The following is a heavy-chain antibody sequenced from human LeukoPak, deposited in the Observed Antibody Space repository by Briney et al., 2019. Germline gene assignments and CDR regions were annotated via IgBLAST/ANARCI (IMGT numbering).Heavy chain of an antibody. CDR2: INHSGST. CDR1: GGSFSGYY. Sequence: SETLSLTCAVYGGSFSGYYWSWIRQPPGKGLEWIGEINHSGSTNYNPSLKSRVTISVDTSKNQFSLNVSSVTAADTAVYYCARGGRVSWFDPWGQGTLVTASP. J-gene: IGHJ5*02. CDR3: ARGGRVSWFDP. V-gene: IGHV4-34*01. D-gene: IGHD3-16*01.